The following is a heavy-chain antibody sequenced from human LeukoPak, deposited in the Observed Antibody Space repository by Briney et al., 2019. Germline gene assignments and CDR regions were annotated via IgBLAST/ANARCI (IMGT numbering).Heavy chain of an antibody. CDR2: IYSVGST. D-gene: IGHD5-12*01. CDR1: GFSVSGNY. Sequence: GGSLRLSCAASGFSVSGNYMSWVRQAPGKGLEWVSVIYSVGSTYYIDSVKGRFTISRDNSKNTLYLQMNSLRDDDTAVYYCARILYNGNDYSFDYWGQGTLVTVSS. CDR3: ARILYNGNDYSFDY. V-gene: IGHV3-53*05. J-gene: IGHJ4*02.